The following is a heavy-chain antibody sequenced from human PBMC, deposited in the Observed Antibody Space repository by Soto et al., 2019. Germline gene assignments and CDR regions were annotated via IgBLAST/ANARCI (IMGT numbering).Heavy chain of an antibody. D-gene: IGHD1-7*01. J-gene: IGHJ4*02. V-gene: IGHV4-30-4*01. CDR2: ISYGGST. CDR3: ATMGTPATGLYYFDY. Sequence: SETLSLTCTVSGGSISSGNYYWSWIRQPPGKGLEWIGFISYGGSTYHSASLKSRFTISVDTSKNQFSLNLSFVTAADTAVYYCATMGTPATGLYYFDYWGQGTLVTVSS. CDR1: GGSISSGNYY.